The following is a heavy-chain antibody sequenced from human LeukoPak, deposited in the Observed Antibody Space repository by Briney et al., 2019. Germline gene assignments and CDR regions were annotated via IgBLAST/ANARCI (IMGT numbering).Heavy chain of an antibody. CDR2: IYPGDSDT. CDR3: ATQYSSSLYGMDV. CDR1: GYTFTNYW. Sequence: GESLKISCKGSGYTFTNYWIGWVRQMPGKGLEFMGIIYPGDSDTRYSPSFQGQVTISADKSISTAYLQWSSLKASDTAMYYCATQYSSSLYGMDVWGQGTTVTVSS. D-gene: IGHD6-13*01. J-gene: IGHJ6*02. V-gene: IGHV5-51*01.